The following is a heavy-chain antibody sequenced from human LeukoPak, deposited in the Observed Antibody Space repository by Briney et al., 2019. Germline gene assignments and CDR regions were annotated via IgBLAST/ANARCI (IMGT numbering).Heavy chain of an antibody. Sequence: GGTLRLSCAASGFTFSSYGMSWVRQAPGKGLEWVSAISGSGGSTYYADSVKGRFTISRDNAKNSLYLQMNSLRAEDTAVYNCARENDYGEYAGYFDYWGQGTLVTVSS. D-gene: IGHD4-17*01. CDR1: GFTFSSYG. CDR2: ISGSGGST. CDR3: ARENDYGEYAGYFDY. J-gene: IGHJ4*02. V-gene: IGHV3-23*01.